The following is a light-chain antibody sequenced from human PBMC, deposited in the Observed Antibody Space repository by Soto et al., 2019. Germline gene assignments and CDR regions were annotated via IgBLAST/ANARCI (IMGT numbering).Light chain of an antibody. CDR2: DVS. Sequence: QSVLTQPASVSGSPGQSITISCTGTSSDVGGYNYVSWYQQHPGKAPKLMIYDVSNRPSGVSNRFSGSKSGNTASLTISGLQAEDEADYYCSSYISSSTLEYAVFGGGTQLTVL. CDR1: SSDVGGYNY. CDR3: SSYISSSTLEYAV. J-gene: IGLJ7*01. V-gene: IGLV2-14*01.